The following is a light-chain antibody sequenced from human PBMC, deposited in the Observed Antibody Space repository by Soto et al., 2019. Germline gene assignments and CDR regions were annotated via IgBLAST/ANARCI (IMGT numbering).Light chain of an antibody. J-gene: IGKJ1*01. CDR2: GAS. Sequence: EIVMTQSPATLSVSPGERVTLSCKASRSVRSNLAWYQQKPGQAPRLLISGASTRATGITDRFSGSGSGTEFTLTINSLQSEDFAVYYCQQYNYWPGTFGQGTKVEIE. CDR1: RSVRSN. V-gene: IGKV3-15*01. CDR3: QQYNYWPGT.